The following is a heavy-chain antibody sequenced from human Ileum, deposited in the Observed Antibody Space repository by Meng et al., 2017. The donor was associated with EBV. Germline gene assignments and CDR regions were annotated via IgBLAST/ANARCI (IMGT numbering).Heavy chain of an antibody. V-gene: IGHV1-69*01. J-gene: IGHJ4*02. CDR1: GGTFRNSA. CDR2: IIPMFGAP. Sequence: QGLVEQGGAGVKTPGSSVKASCKSSGGTFRNSAISWVRQAPGQGLEWMGGIIPMFGAPDYAQRFQDRVTITADESTSTVYMELNSLRSEDTAVYYCARESGRGYSSDYWGQGTLVTVSS. CDR3: ARESGRGYSSDY. D-gene: IGHD5-18*01.